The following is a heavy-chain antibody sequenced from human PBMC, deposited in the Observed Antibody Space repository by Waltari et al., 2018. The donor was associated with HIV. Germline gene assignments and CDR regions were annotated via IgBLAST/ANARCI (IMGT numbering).Heavy chain of an antibody. CDR2: ISYDGSNK. J-gene: IGHJ5*02. CDR1: GFTFRRYA. V-gene: IGHV3-30*04. CDR3: ARVSGTLVS. D-gene: IGHD1-26*01. Sequence: QVQLVESGGGVVQPGRSLRLSCAASGFTFRRYALHWVRQAPGKGLEVGAVISYDGSNKDYAASVKGRFTISRDNSKNTLYLQMNSRRAEDTAVYDCARVSGTLVSWGQGTLVTVSS.